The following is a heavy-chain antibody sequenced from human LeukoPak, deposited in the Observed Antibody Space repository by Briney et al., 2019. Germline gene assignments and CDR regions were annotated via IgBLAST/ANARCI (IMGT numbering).Heavy chain of an antibody. J-gene: IGHJ5*02. D-gene: IGHD3-3*01. V-gene: IGHV4-34*01. CDR2: INHSGST. Sequence: PSETLSLTCAVYGGPFSGYFWSWIRQPPGKGLEWIGEINHSGSTNYNPSLKSRVTISVDTSKNQFSLKLSSVAAADTAVYYCARPGVWSGYYSSNWFDPWGQGTLVTVSS. CDR3: ARPGVWSGYYSSNWFDP. CDR1: GGPFSGYF.